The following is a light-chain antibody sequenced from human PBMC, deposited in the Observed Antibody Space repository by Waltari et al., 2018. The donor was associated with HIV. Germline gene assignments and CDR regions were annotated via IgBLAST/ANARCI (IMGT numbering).Light chain of an antibody. CDR1: QGISSY. CDR3: QQLNSYPALT. CDR2: AAS. J-gene: IGKJ4*01. V-gene: IGKV1-9*01. Sequence: IQFTQSPSSLSASVGAIVSITCRASQGISSYLAWYQQKPGKAPKLLIYAASTLQSGVPSRFSGSGAGTEFTLTISSLQPEDFATYYCQQLNSYPALTFGGGTKVEIK.